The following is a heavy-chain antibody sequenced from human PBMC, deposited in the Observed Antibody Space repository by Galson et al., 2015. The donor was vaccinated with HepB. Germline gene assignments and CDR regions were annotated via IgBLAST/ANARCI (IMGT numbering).Heavy chain of an antibody. CDR2: ISYDGSYK. CDR3: ARHNYNYLIPVY. D-gene: IGHD1-7*01. V-gene: IGHV3-30*19. CDR1: GFSFSNYG. Sequence: SLRLSCAASGFSFSNYGVHWVRQAPGKGLEWVAVISYDGSYKYSADSVKGRFTISRDNSKNTLYLQMNSLRPEDTAVYYCARHNYNYLIPVYWGQGTLVTVSS. J-gene: IGHJ4*02.